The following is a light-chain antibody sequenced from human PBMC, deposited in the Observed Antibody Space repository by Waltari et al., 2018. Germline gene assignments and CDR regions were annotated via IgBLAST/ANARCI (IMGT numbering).Light chain of an antibody. CDR3: SSYTSSSSYV. Sequence: QSALTQPASVSGSPGRSITISCTGTSSDAGGYNFVSWYQQHPGKAPKLMIYDVTNRPSGVSNRFSGSKSGNTASLTISGLQAEDEADYYCSSYTSSSSYVFGIGTKVTVL. CDR1: SSDAGGYNF. CDR2: DVT. J-gene: IGLJ1*01. V-gene: IGLV2-14*03.